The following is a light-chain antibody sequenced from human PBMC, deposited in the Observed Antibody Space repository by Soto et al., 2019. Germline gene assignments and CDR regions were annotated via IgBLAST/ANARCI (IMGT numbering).Light chain of an antibody. Sequence: QSALIQPASVSGSPGQSITISCTGTSSDVGAYNYVSWYLQHPGKAPKVMISDVSYRPSGVSNRFSGSKSGNTASLTISGLQAEDEADYYCSSYTSSSTYVLGTGTKLTVL. CDR1: SSDVGAYNY. J-gene: IGLJ1*01. CDR2: DVS. CDR3: SSYTSSSTYV. V-gene: IGLV2-14*01.